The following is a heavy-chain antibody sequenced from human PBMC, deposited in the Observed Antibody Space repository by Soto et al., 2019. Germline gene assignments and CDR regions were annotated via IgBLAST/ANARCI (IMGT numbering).Heavy chain of an antibody. V-gene: IGHV3-33*08. Sequence: GGSLRLSCAASGFTFSSYGMHWVRQAPGKGLEWVAVIWYDGSNKYYADSVKGRFTISRDNSKNTLYLQMNSLRAEDTAVYYCARVVVPAAIRGAFDIWGQGTMVTVSS. J-gene: IGHJ3*02. D-gene: IGHD2-2*02. CDR3: ARVVVPAAIRGAFDI. CDR1: GFTFSSYG. CDR2: IWYDGSNK.